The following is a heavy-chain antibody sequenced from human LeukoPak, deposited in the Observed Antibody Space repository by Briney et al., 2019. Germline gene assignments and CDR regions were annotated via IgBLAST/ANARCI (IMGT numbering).Heavy chain of an antibody. D-gene: IGHD3-3*01. CDR1: GGSISSYY. CDR3: ARKVTIFGFPGYYMDV. J-gene: IGHJ6*03. Sequence: SETLSLTCTVSGGSISSYYWSWIRQPPGKGLEWIGYIYYSGSTNYNPSLKSRVTISVDKSKNQFSLKLSSVTAADTAVYYCARKVTIFGFPGYYMDVWGKGTTVTVSS. V-gene: IGHV4-59*08. CDR2: IYYSGST.